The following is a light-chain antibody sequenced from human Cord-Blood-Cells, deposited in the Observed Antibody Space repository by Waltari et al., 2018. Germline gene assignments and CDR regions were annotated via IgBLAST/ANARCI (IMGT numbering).Light chain of an antibody. CDR1: QSISSY. CDR2: AAS. Sequence: DIQMTQYPSSLSASVGDRVTITCRASQSISSYLNWYQQKPGKAPKLLIYAASSLQSGVPSRFSGSGSGTDFTLTISSLQPEDFATYYCQQSYSTPRTFGQGTKVEIE. V-gene: IGKV1-39*01. J-gene: IGKJ1*01. CDR3: QQSYSTPRT.